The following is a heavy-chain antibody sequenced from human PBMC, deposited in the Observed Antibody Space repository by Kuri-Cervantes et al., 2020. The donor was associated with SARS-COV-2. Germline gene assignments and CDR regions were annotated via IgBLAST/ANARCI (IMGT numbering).Heavy chain of an antibody. Sequence: GGSLRLSCAASGFTFSSYWMSWVRQAPGKGLEWVANIKPVGSEKYYADSVKGRFTISRDNAKNSLYLQMNSLRAEDTAVYYCARELVAAAWGAFDVWGQGTMVTVSS. D-gene: IGHD6-13*01. J-gene: IGHJ3*01. CDR2: IKPVGSEK. CDR1: GFTFSSYW. V-gene: IGHV3-7*01. CDR3: ARELVAAAWGAFDV.